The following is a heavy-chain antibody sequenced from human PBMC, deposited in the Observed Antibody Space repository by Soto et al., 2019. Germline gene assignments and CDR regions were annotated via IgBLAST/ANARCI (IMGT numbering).Heavy chain of an antibody. J-gene: IGHJ1*01. CDR2: IYYSGST. Sequence: QLQLQESGPGLVKPSETLSLTCTVSVGSISSSGYYCGGTRHPPGRGLEWIGSIYYSGSTYYNPSLKSRVTISVDTSKNQFSLKLSSVTAADTAVYYCARLVTAIRYFQHWGQGTLVTVSS. CDR1: VGSISSSGYY. V-gene: IGHV4-39*01. CDR3: ARLVTAIRYFQH. D-gene: IGHD2-21*02.